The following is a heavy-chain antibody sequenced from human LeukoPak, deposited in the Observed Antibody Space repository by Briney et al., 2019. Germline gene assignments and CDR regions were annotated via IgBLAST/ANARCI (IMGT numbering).Heavy chain of an antibody. D-gene: IGHD5-18*01. CDR1: GGSFSGYY. CDR2: INHSGST. J-gene: IGHJ5*02. CDR3: ARDSGAQTAMVTLDP. V-gene: IGHV4-34*01. Sequence: SETLSLTCAVYGGSFSGYYWSWIRQPPGKGLEWIGEINHSGSTNYNPSLKSRVTISVDTSKNQFSLKLSSVTAADTAVYYCARDSGAQTAMVTLDPWGQGTLVTVSS.